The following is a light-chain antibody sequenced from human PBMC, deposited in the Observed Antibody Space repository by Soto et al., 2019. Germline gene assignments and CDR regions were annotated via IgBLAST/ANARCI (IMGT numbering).Light chain of an antibody. CDR1: QSVSRY. V-gene: IGKV3-11*01. Sequence: EIVLTQSPATLSLSPGERATLSCRASQSVSRYLAWYQQKPGQAPRLVIYDESNRATGIPARFSGSGSGTDFTLTISSLEPEDFAVYYCQQRSSWPLTFGEGPRWIS. CDR3: QQRSSWPLT. J-gene: IGKJ4*01. CDR2: DES.